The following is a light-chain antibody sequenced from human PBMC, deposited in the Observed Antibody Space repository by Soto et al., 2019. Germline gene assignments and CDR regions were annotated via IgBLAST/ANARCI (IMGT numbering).Light chain of an antibody. CDR2: EVS. CDR3: SSFTNPITRYA. CDR1: SSDVGGYNY. V-gene: IGLV2-14*01. J-gene: IGLJ1*01. Sequence: QSALTQPASVSGSPGQSITISYTGTSSDVGGYNYVSWFQHHPGKAPKLIIYEVSYRPSGVSNRFSGSKSGDTASLTISGLQAEDEADYYCSSFTNPITRYAFGTGTKFTVL.